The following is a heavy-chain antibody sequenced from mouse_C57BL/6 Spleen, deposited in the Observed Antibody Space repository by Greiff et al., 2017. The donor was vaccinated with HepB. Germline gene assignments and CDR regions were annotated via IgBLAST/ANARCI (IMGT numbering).Heavy chain of an antibody. V-gene: IGHV10-1*01. CDR1: GFSFNTYA. Sequence: EVNVVESGGGLVQPKGSLKLSCAASGFSFNTYAMNWVRQAPGKGLEWVARIRSKSNNYATYYADSVKDRFTISRDDSESMLYLQMNNLKTEDTAMYYCVRHDLYYYGSSYWYFDVWGTGTTLTVSS. D-gene: IGHD1-1*01. CDR3: VRHDLYYYGSSYWYFDV. CDR2: IRSKSNNYAT. J-gene: IGHJ1*03.